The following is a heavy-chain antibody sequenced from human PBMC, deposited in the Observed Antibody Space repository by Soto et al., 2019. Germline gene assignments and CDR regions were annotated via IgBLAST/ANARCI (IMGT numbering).Heavy chain of an antibody. CDR1: GYTFTSYA. Sequence: QVQLVQSGAEVKKPGASVKVSCKASGYTFTSYAMHWVRQAPGQRLEWMGWFNAGNGNTKYSQKFQGRVTITRDTSASTAYMELSSLRSEDTAVYYCARDNEQLEYYFDYWGQGTLVTVSS. CDR3: ARDNEQLEYYFDY. V-gene: IGHV1-3*01. D-gene: IGHD6-13*01. CDR2: FNAGNGNT. J-gene: IGHJ4*02.